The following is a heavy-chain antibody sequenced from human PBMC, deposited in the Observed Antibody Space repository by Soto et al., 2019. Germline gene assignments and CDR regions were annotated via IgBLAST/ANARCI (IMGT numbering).Heavy chain of an antibody. CDR3: ARDHYYDSSGYYYSGFDY. Sequence: XSVKVSCKASVYTFTCYYMHWVRQAPGQGLEWMGWINPNSGGTNYAQKFQGWVTMTRDTSISTAYMELSRLRSDDTAVYYCARDHYYDSSGYYYSGFDYWGQGTLVTVSS. V-gene: IGHV1-2*04. CDR1: VYTFTCYY. D-gene: IGHD3-22*01. CDR2: INPNSGGT. J-gene: IGHJ4*02.